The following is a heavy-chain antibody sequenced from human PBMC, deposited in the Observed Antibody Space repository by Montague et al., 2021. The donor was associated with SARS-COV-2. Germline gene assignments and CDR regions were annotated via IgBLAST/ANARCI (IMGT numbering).Heavy chain of an antibody. J-gene: IGHJ4*02. CDR1: GDSVSSNSAT. CDR2: TYYRSMWKS. V-gene: IGHV6-1*01. CDR3: VRGIEAAGSYDY. Sequence: CAISGDSVSSNSATWNWIRQSPSRGLEWLGRTYYRSMWKSDYARSVKSRTAINPDTSKNQFFLQLSSVTPEDTALYYCVRGIEAAGSYDYWGQGTLVTVSS. D-gene: IGHD6-13*01.